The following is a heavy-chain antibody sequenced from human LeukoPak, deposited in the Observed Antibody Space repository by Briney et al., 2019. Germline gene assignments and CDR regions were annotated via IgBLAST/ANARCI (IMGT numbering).Heavy chain of an antibody. CDR2: IYHSGST. Sequence: SETLSLTCTVSGGSISSSSYYWGWIRQPPGKGLEWIGSIYHSGSTYYNPSLKSRVTISVDTSKNQFSLKLSSVTAADTAFYYCARGKGVAIFGVVRPHRLYYMDVWGKGTTVTVSS. V-gene: IGHV4-39*07. D-gene: IGHD3-3*01. CDR1: GGSISSSSYY. CDR3: ARGKGVAIFGVVRPHRLYYMDV. J-gene: IGHJ6*03.